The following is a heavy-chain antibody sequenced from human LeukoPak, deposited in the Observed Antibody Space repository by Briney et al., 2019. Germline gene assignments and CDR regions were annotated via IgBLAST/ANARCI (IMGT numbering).Heavy chain of an antibody. CDR1: GFTFSSYG. D-gene: IGHD3-22*01. Sequence: GGSLRLSCAASGFTFSSYGMHWVRQAPGKGLEWVAVISYDGSNKYYADSVKGRFTISRDNSKNTLYLQMNSLRAEDTAVYYCARDQITMIGDAFDIWGQGTMVTVSS. CDR2: ISYDGSNK. CDR3: ARDQITMIGDAFDI. V-gene: IGHV3-30*03. J-gene: IGHJ3*02.